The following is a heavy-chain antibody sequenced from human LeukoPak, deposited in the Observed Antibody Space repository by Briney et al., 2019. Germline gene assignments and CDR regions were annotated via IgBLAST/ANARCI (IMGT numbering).Heavy chain of an antibody. CDR1: GFTFSSYG. Sequence: GGSLRLSCAASGFTFSSYGMHWVRQAPGKGLEWVANINQGGTEMFYVDSVKGRFSIARDNAKNSLHLQMNSLRVDDTAMYFCAKFLALARGPPSVFDRGGKG. D-gene: IGHD3-3*01. V-gene: IGHV3-7*01. CDR2: INQGGTEM. J-gene: IGHJ6*03. CDR3: AKFLALARGPPSVFDR.